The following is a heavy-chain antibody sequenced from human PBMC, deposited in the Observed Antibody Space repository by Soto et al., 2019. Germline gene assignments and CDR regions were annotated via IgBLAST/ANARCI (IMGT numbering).Heavy chain of an antibody. CDR3: ASLVAGYSYGHFDY. Sequence: ASETLSLTCTVSGGSISGYSWSWIRQPPGKGLEWIGYIFYRGSTNYNPPLKSRVTISVDTSKNQFSLKLSSVTAADTAVYYCASLVAGYSYGHFDYWGQGTLVTVSS. V-gene: IGHV4-59*01. J-gene: IGHJ4*02. CDR2: IFYRGST. CDR1: GGSISGYS. D-gene: IGHD5-18*01.